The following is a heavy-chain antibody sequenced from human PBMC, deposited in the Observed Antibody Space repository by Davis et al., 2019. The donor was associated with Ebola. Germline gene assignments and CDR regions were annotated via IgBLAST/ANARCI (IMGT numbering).Heavy chain of an antibody. Sequence: GGSLRLSCAASGFTFSGSAMHWVRQASGKGLEWVGRIRSKANSYATAYAASVKGRFTISRDDSKNTAYLQMNSLRAEDTAVYYCARDSIIAVAGRDYYYGMDVWGQGTTVTVSS. J-gene: IGHJ6*02. D-gene: IGHD6-19*01. V-gene: IGHV3-73*01. CDR2: IRSKANSYAT. CDR1: GFTFSGSA. CDR3: ARDSIIAVAGRDYYYGMDV.